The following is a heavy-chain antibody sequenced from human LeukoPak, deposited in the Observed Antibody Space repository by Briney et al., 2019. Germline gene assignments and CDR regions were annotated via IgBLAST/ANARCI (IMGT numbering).Heavy chain of an antibody. D-gene: IGHD6-6*01. CDR3: ARGSIAANVVVY. CDR2: IYYSGST. V-gene: IGHV4-38-2*02. J-gene: IGHJ4*02. CDR1: GYSISSGYY. Sequence: SETLSLTCTVSGYSISSGYYWGWIRQPPGKGLEWIGSIYYSGSTYYNPSLKSRVTISVDTSKNQFSLKLSSVTAADTAVYYCARGSIAANVVVYWGQGTLVTVSS.